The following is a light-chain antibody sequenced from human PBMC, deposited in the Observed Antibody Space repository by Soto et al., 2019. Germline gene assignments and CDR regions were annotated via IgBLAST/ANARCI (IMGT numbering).Light chain of an antibody. CDR3: QQRSDWLT. J-gene: IGKJ4*01. V-gene: IGKV3-11*01. CDR2: DAS. Sequence: ETVLTQSPATLSLSPGERATLSCRASQSVRSYIAWYQQRPGQAPRLLIYDASNRATGIPARFSGNGSGTDFTLTISSLEPEDLAVYYCQQRSDWLTFGGGTKVEIK. CDR1: QSVRSY.